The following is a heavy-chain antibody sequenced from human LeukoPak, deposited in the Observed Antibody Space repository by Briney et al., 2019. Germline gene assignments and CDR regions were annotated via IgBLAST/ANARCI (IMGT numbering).Heavy chain of an antibody. CDR3: ARDHEGDGPNILTSWRGDWFDP. Sequence: ASVKVSCKASGYTFTGYYMHWVRQAPGQGLEYMGWISAYNGNTNYAQKLQGRVTMTTDTSTSTAYMELRSLRSDDTAVYYCARDHEGDGPNILTSWRGDWFDPWGQGTLVTVSS. CDR1: GYTFTGYY. J-gene: IGHJ5*02. CDR2: ISAYNGNT. V-gene: IGHV1-18*04. D-gene: IGHD2-2*01.